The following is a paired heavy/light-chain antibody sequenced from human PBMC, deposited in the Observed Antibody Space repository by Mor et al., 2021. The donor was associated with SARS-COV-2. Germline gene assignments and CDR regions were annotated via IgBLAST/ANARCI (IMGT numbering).Light chain of an antibody. Sequence: DIVMTQSPDSLAVSLGERATINCQSSQSILHSSNNNNYLAWYQQRPGQPPKLLIYWASTRESGVPDRFSGSGSGTDFTLTISSLQAEDVAVYYCQQYYSPPRTFGRGTKVEIK. V-gene: IGKV4-1*01. CDR1: QSILHSSNNNNY. CDR2: WAS. CDR3: QQYYSPPRT. J-gene: IGKJ1*01.
Heavy chain of an antibody. V-gene: IGHV6-1*01. CDR1: GDSVSSNGAA. D-gene: IGHD5-12*01. CDR3: ARGKDGYNIFDY. CDR2: TYYRSKWII. Sequence: QVQLQQSGPGLVKPSQTLSLTCAISGDSVSSNGAAWNWIRQSPSRGLEWLGRTYYRSKWIIDPALSVKSRMTINSDTSKNQFSLQLNSVTPEDTAVYYCARGKDGYNIFDYWGQGTLVTVSS. J-gene: IGHJ4*02.